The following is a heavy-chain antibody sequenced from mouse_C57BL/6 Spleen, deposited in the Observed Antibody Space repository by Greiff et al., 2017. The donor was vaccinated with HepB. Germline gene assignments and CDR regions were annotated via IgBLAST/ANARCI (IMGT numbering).Heavy chain of an antibody. D-gene: IGHD1-1*02. J-gene: IGHJ4*01. CDR3: ARSVGSYVKDAMDY. CDR2: IYPGDGDT. Sequence: VQLQESGPELVKPGASVKISCKASGYAFSSSWMNWVKQRPGKGLEWIGRIYPGDGDTNYNGKFKGKATLTADKSSSTAYMQLSSLTSEDSAVYFCARSVGSYVKDAMDYWGQGTSVTVSS. V-gene: IGHV1-82*01. CDR1: GYAFSSSW.